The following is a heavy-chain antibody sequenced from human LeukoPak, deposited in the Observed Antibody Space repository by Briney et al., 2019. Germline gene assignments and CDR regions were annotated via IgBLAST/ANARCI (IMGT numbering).Heavy chain of an antibody. Sequence: ASVKVSCKASGYTFTSYGISWVRQAPGQGLEWMGWISAYNGNTNYAQKLQGRVIMTTDTSTSTAYMELRSLRSDDTAVYYCAREALDDILTGHAMDVWGKGTTVTVSS. V-gene: IGHV1-18*01. CDR3: AREALDDILTGHAMDV. D-gene: IGHD3-9*01. CDR2: ISAYNGNT. CDR1: GYTFTSYG. J-gene: IGHJ6*04.